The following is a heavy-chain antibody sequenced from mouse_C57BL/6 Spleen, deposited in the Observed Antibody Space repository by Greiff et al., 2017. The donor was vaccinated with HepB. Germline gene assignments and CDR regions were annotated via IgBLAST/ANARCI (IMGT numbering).Heavy chain of an antibody. V-gene: IGHV1-64*01. CDR2: IHPNSGST. D-gene: IGHD1-1*01. CDR3: ARRAVVVDYYAMDY. J-gene: IGHJ4*01. CDR1: GYTFTSYW. Sequence: QVQLQQPGAELVKPGASVKLSCKASGYTFTSYWMHWVKQRPGQGLEWIGMIHPNSGSTNYNEKFKSKATLTVDKSSSTAYMQLSSLTSEDSAVYYCARRAVVVDYYAMDYWGQGTSVTVSS.